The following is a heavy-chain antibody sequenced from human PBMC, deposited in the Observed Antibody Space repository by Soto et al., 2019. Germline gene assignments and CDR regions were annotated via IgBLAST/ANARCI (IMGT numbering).Heavy chain of an antibody. V-gene: IGHV4-39*01. CDR2: IYYSGST. J-gene: IGHJ6*03. CDR1: GGSISSSSYY. CDR3: ARHVSPYYYYYHMDV. Sequence: SETLSLTFTVSGGSISSSSYYWGWIRQPPGKGLEWIGSIYYSGSTYYNPSLKSRVTISVDTSKNQFSLKLSSVTAADTAVYYCARHVSPYYYYYHMDVWGKGTTVTVSS.